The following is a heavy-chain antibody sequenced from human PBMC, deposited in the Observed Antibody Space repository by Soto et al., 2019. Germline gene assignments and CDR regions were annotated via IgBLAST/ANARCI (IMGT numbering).Heavy chain of an antibody. CDR1: GGSISSYY. CDR3: AREIAAARTYYYMDV. D-gene: IGHD6-13*01. Sequence: QVQLQESGPGLVKPSETLSLTCTVSGGSISSYYWSWIRQPPGKGLEWIGYIYYSGSTNYNPSLTSRVTISVDTSKNQFSLKLSSVTAADTAVYYGAREIAAARTYYYMDVWGKGTTVTVSS. CDR2: IYYSGST. J-gene: IGHJ6*03. V-gene: IGHV4-59*12.